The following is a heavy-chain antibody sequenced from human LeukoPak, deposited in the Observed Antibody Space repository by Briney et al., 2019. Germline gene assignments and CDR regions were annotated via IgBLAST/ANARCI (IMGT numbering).Heavy chain of an antibody. Sequence: PGGSLRLSCVASGFTLSTCWMTWVRQAPGKGLEWVANIKPDGSGKYFVDSVRGRFTISRDNVKNSLYLQMNSLRAEDTAVYYCVRGSSGTVVRGVSWAWFDPWGQGTLVTVSS. V-gene: IGHV3-7*05. J-gene: IGHJ5*02. CDR2: IKPDGSGK. CDR3: VRGSSGTVVRGVSWAWFDP. D-gene: IGHD3-10*01. CDR1: GFTLSTCW.